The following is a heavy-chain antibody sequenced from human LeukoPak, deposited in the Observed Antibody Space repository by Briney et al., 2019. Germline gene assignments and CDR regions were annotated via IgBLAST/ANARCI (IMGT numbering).Heavy chain of an antibody. J-gene: IGHJ3*02. Sequence: GGSLRLSCAASGFTFSSYGMHWVRQAPGKGLEWVAVISNDGTNKYYADSVKGRFTTPRDNSKNTLYLQMNSLRVEDTAVYYCARDLMVRGETGAFDIWGQGTMVTISS. CDR2: ISNDGTNK. CDR1: GFTFSSYG. D-gene: IGHD3-10*01. CDR3: ARDLMVRGETGAFDI. V-gene: IGHV3-30*19.